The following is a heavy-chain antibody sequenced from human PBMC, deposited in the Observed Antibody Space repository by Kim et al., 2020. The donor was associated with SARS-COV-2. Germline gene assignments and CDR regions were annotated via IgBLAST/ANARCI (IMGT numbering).Heavy chain of an antibody. V-gene: IGHV4-34*01. CDR3: ARAETASSWYGLVDY. CDR2: INHSGST. D-gene: IGHD6-13*01. Sequence: SETLSLTCAVYGGSFSGYYWSWIRQPPGKGLEWIGEINHSGSTNYNPSLKSRVTISVDTSKNQFSLKLSSVTAADTAVYYCARAETASSWYGLVDYWGQGTLVTVSS. CDR1: GGSFSGYY. J-gene: IGHJ4*02.